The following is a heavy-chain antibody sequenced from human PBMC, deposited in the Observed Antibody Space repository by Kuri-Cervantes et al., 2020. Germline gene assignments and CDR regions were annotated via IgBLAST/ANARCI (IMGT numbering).Heavy chain of an antibody. CDR3: ATVLVGAADY. V-gene: IGHV1-24*01. J-gene: IGHJ4*02. CDR1: GYTFTSYG. Sequence: ASVKVSCKASGYTFTSYGISWVRQAPGKGLEWMGGFDPEDGETIYAQKFQGRVTMTEDTSTDTAYMELSSLRSEDTAVYYCATVLVGAADYWGQETLVTVSS. CDR2: FDPEDGET. D-gene: IGHD1-26*01.